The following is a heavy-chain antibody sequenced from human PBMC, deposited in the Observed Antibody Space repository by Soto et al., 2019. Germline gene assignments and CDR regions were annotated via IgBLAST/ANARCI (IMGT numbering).Heavy chain of an antibody. CDR3: ASRTYYGSGSYFSDAFDI. CDR2: IYPGDSDT. D-gene: IGHD3-10*01. Sequence: GESLKISCKGSGYSFTSYWIGWVRQMPGKGLEWMGIIYPGDSDTRYSPSFQGQVTISADKSISTAYLQWSSLKASDTAMYYCASRTYYGSGSYFSDAFDIWGQGTMVTVSS. V-gene: IGHV5-51*01. J-gene: IGHJ3*02. CDR1: GYSFTSYW.